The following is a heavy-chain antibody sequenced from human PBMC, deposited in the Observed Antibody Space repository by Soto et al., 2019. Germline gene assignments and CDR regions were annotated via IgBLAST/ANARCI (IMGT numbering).Heavy chain of an antibody. J-gene: IGHJ5*01. CDR1: GFSLSSYA. D-gene: IGHD4-17*01. Sequence: GGSLRLSCGASGFSLSSYAMHWLRQTPDKGLEWLAVVSDEGSNAYYADSVTGRFIISRDNSESTLYLQMKSLKHEDTAVYYCARDPNGQNWFDSWGQGTQVTVSS. V-gene: IGHV3-30*01. CDR2: VSDEGSNA. CDR3: ARDPNGQNWFDS.